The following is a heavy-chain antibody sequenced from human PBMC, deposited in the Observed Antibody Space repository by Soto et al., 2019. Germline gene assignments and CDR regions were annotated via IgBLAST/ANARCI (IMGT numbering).Heavy chain of an antibody. CDR3: AREKDDILTGCPKNYYFYGMDV. CDR1: GFTFSSYG. J-gene: IGHJ6*02. V-gene: IGHV3-33*01. D-gene: IGHD3-9*01. Sequence: GGSLRLSCAASGFTFSSYGMHWVRQAPGKGLEWVAVIWYDGSNKYYADSVKGRFTISRVNSKNTLYLQMNSLRAEDTAVYYCAREKDDILTGCPKNYYFYGMDVWGQGTTVTVSS. CDR2: IWYDGSNK.